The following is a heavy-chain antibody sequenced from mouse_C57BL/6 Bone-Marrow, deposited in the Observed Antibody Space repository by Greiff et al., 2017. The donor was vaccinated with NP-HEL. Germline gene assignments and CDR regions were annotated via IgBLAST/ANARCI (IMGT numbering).Heavy chain of an antibody. D-gene: IGHD2-4*01. J-gene: IGHJ4*01. CDR1: GFTFSSYG. CDR3: ASIYYDYLYAMDY. CDR2: ISSGGSYT. Sequence: EVKLVESGGDLVKPGGSLKLSCAASGFTFSSYGMSWVRQTPDKRLEWVATISSGGSYTYYPDSVKGRFTISRDNAKNTLYLQMSSLKSEDTAMYYCASIYYDYLYAMDYWGQGTSVTVSS. V-gene: IGHV5-6*01.